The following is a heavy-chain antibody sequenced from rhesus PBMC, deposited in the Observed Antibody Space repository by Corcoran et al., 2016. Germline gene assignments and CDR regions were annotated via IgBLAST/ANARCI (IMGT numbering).Heavy chain of an antibody. J-gene: IGHJ4*01. CDR1: GYTFTDYY. CDR3: ATTVVFLGWSDVDY. V-gene: IGHV1-111*01. CDR2: FNHDDGAA. Sequence: EVQLVQSGAGVTKPGASVKIPCKASGYTFTDYYLHWVGQAPGKGLGWMGRFNHDDGAADYAQKFQDRVTITRDTSTDTAYMELSSLRSEDTAVYYCATTVVFLGWSDVDYWGQGVLVTVSS. D-gene: IGHD3-22*01.